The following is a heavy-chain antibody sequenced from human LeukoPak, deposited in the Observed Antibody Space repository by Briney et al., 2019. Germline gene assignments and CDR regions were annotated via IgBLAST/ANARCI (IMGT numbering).Heavy chain of an antibody. V-gene: IGHV4-39*01. CDR2: IYYSGST. CDR3: ARLTYLWFGDEYDY. CDR1: GGPISSSSDY. D-gene: IGHD3-10*01. Sequence: SETLSLTCTVSGGPISSSSDYWGWIRQPPGKGLEWIGCIYYSGSTYYNPSLKSRVTISVDTSKNQFSLKLSSVTAADTAVYYCARLTYLWFGDEYDYWGQGTLVTVSS. J-gene: IGHJ4*02.